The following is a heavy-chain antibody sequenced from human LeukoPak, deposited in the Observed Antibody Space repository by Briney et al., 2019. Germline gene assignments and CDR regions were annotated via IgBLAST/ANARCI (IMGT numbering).Heavy chain of an antibody. CDR1: GGSISSGSYY. D-gene: IGHD6-25*01. CDR2: IYTSGST. CDR3: AKDFSSASYTYYYYYMDV. Sequence: SQTLSLTCTASGGSISSGSYYWSWIRQPAGKGLEWIGRIYTSGSTNYNPSLKSRVTISVDTSRNQVSLKLSSVTAADTAIYYCAKDFSSASYTYYYYYMDVWGKGTTVTVSS. J-gene: IGHJ6*03. V-gene: IGHV4-61*02.